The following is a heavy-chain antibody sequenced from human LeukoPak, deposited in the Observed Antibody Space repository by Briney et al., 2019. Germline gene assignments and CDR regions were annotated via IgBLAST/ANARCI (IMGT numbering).Heavy chain of an antibody. CDR2: ISAYNGNT. CDR3: ARGYYDILTGWFPSDAFDI. V-gene: IGHV1-18*04. CDR1: GYTFTSYG. Sequence: ASVKVSCRASGYTFTSYGISWVRQAPGQGLEWMGWISAYNGNTNYAQKLQGRVTMTTDTSTSTAYMELRSLRSDDTAVYYCARGYYDILTGWFPSDAFDIWGQGTMVTVSS. D-gene: IGHD3-9*01. J-gene: IGHJ3*02.